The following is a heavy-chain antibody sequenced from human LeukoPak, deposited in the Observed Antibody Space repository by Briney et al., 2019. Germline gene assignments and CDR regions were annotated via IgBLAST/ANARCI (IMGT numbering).Heavy chain of an antibody. CDR1: GFIVSSKY. CDR2: IYSGGRT. D-gene: IGHD6-13*01. V-gene: IGHV3-66*02. Sequence: AGGSLRLSCAASGFIVSSKYMSWVRQAPGKGLEWVSVIYSGGRTHYADSMKGRFTISRDNSKNTLYLQMNSLRAEDTAVYYCARVRTAAGYFDYWGQGTLVTVSS. CDR3: ARVRTAAGYFDY. J-gene: IGHJ4*02.